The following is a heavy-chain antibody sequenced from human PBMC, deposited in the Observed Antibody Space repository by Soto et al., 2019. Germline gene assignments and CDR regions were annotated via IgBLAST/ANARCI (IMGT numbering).Heavy chain of an antibody. CDR3: ARGAGRGYCSGNTCYSPYNYYGMDV. CDR2: TYYRSKWYD. D-gene: IGHD2-15*01. V-gene: IGHV6-1*01. Sequence: SQTLSLTCAISGDSVSSNSAACNWVRQSPSRGLEWLGRTYYRSKWYDDYAVSVKSRITISPDTSKNQFSLHLKSVTPEDTAVYYCARGAGRGYCSGNTCYSPYNYYGMDVWGQGTTVTVSS. J-gene: IGHJ6*02. CDR1: GDSVSSNSAA.